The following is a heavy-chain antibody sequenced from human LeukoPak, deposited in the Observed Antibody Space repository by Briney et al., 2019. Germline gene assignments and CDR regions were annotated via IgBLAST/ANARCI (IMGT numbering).Heavy chain of an antibody. CDR3: ARVLRGITMIVVVPYAFDI. CDR1: GGSISSYY. V-gene: IGHV4-59*12. J-gene: IGHJ3*02. D-gene: IGHD3-22*01. CDR2: IYYSGST. Sequence: SETLSLTCTVSGGSISSYYWSWIRQPPGKGLEWIGYIYYSGSTNYNPSLKSRVTISVDTSKNQFSLKLSSVTAADTAVYYCARVLRGITMIVVVPYAFDIWGQGTMVTVSS.